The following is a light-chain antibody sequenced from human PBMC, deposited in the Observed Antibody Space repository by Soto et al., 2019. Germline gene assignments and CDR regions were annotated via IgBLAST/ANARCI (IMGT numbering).Light chain of an antibody. Sequence: EIVMTQSPATLSVSPGERASLSCRASQSVSSNLAWYQQKPGQAPRLLIYGASNRDTGIPERFSGSGAGTEFTRTISRLEPEDFAVYYCQQYVTSPWAFGQGTKVDIK. CDR3: QQYVTSPWA. J-gene: IGKJ1*01. CDR1: QSVSSN. V-gene: IGKV3-20*01. CDR2: GAS.